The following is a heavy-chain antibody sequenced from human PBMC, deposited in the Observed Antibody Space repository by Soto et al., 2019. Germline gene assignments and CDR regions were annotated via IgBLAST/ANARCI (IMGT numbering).Heavy chain of an antibody. CDR3: ARARGGDSGDYASLFDR. J-gene: IGHJ5*02. V-gene: IGHV4-4*09. Sequence: SETLSLTCTVSGASMNNYYGTWIRHSPGKGLEHIGYMHFSGGANYSPSLRSRVTISVDTSKNQFSLKVTSMTAADTAVYFCARARGGDSGDYASLFDRWGQGNLVTVSS. CDR1: GASMNNYY. CDR2: MHFSGGA. D-gene: IGHD4-17*01.